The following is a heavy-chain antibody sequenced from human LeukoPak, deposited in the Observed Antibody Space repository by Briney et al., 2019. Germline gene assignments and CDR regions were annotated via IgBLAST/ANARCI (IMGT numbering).Heavy chain of an antibody. CDR2: ISGSGGNT. J-gene: IGHJ5*02. D-gene: IGHD3-10*01. V-gene: IGHV3-23*01. CDR1: GFTFSSYA. Sequence: PGGSLRFSGAASGFTFSSYAMSWVRQAPGKGLEWVSGISGSGGNTYHADSGKGRFTISRDNSKNTLYLQMNSLRAEDTAVYFCAKGLYGSGNYRLVHWGQGTLVTVSS. CDR3: AKGLYGSGNYRLVH.